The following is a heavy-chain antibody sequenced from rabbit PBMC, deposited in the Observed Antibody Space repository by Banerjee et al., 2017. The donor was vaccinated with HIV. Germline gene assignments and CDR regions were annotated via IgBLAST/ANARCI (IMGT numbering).Heavy chain of an antibody. CDR2: IGAGSSGST. CDR1: GFTISSSYW. J-gene: IGHJ4*01. D-gene: IGHD6-1*01. V-gene: IGHV1S45*01. Sequence: QEQLVESGGGLVQPEGSLTLTCTASGFTISSSYWMCWVRQAPGKGLEWIACIGAGSSGSTYYASWVNGRFTISKASSTTVTLQMASLTAADTATYFCARGASGYVDACNLWGPGTLVTVS. CDR3: ARGASGYVDACNL.